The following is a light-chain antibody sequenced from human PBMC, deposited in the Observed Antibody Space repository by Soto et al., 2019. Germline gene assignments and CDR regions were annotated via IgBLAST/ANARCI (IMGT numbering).Light chain of an antibody. CDR2: AAS. Sequence: AILFTPLPSSLSASLGDRVTSTCRASQGISSYLAWYQQKPGKAPKLLIYAASTLESGVPSRFSATVSGTDFTFTISSLQPEDIATYYCQQFENLPLTFGGGTKVDI. J-gene: IGKJ4*01. CDR1: QGISSY. V-gene: IGKV1D-13*01. CDR3: QQFENLPLT.